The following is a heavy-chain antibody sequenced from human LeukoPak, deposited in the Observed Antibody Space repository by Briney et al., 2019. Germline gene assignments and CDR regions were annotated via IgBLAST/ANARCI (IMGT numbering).Heavy chain of an antibody. CDR2: INPSGGST. D-gene: IGHD5-24*01. J-gene: IGHJ4*02. CDR1: GYTFTNHD. Sequence: ASVKVSCKASGYTFTNHDMHWVRQAPGQGLEWMGIINPSGGSTSYAQKFQGRVTMTRDMSTSTVYMELSSLRSEDTAVYYCARRSRDGYNDFDYWGQGTLVTVSS. CDR3: ARRSRDGYNDFDY. V-gene: IGHV1-46*01.